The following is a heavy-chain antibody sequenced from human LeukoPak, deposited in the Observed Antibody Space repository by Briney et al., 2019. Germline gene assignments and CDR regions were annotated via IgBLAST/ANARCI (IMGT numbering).Heavy chain of an antibody. Sequence: GESLKISFQASGYTFTNYWIGWVRQMPGKGLEWMGIIYPGDSDTRYSPSFQGHVTISADTSINTAYLHWSSLRASDTAMYYCARLSYHFSSPFDYWGQGTLVTVSS. J-gene: IGHJ4*02. CDR3: ARLSYHFSSPFDY. V-gene: IGHV5-51*01. D-gene: IGHD6-6*01. CDR1: GYTFTNYW. CDR2: IYPGDSDT.